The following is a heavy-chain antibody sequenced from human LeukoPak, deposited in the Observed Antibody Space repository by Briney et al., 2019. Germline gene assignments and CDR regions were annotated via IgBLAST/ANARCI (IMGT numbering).Heavy chain of an antibody. J-gene: IGHJ4*02. CDR1: GYTFTSYG. D-gene: IGHD3-22*01. CDR3: ARNYYDSSGYTRFDY. CDR2: ISAYNGNT. V-gene: IGHV1-18*01. Sequence: ASVKVSFKASGYTFTSYGISWVRQAPGQGLEWMGWISAYNGNTNYAQKLQGRVTMTTDTSTSTAYMELRSLRSDDTAVYYCARNYYDSSGYTRFDYWGQGTLVTVSS.